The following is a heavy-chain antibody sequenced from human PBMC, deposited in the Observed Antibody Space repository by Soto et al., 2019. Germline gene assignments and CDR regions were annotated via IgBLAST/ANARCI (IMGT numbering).Heavy chain of an antibody. Sequence: GGSLRLSCAASGFTFSSYSMNWVRQAPGKGLEWVSYISSSSSIIYYADSVKGRLTISRDNSKNTLYLQMNSLRAEDTAVYYCARGLLPHCSSNYYGMDVWGQGTTVTVSS. D-gene: IGHD6-13*01. CDR1: GFTFSSYS. V-gene: IGHV3-48*01. CDR3: ARGLLPHCSSNYYGMDV. J-gene: IGHJ6*02. CDR2: ISSSSSII.